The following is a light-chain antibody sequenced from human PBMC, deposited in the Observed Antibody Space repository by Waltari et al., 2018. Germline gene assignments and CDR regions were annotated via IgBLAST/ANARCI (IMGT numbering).Light chain of an antibody. CDR2: GAS. CDR3: QQNNSWPLT. V-gene: IGKV3-15*01. CDR1: QSVSRN. J-gene: IGKJ4*01. Sequence: EIVMTQSPATLSVSPGERATLSCRASQSVSRNLAWYQQKHGQAPRLLIYGASTRATGIPARFSGSGSGTEFTLTISSLQSEDFAVYYCQQNNSWPLTFGGGTKVEIK.